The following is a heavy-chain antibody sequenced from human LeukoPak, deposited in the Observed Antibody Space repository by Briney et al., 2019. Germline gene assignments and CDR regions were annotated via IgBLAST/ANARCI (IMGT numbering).Heavy chain of an antibody. CDR1: GGSIYSVY. CDR3: ARDFHGGYFDY. D-gene: IGHD3-10*01. J-gene: IGHJ4*02. V-gene: IGHV4-59*13. CDR2: IYETGST. Sequence: PSETLSLTCTVSGGSIYSVYWSWVRQPPGKGLEWIGYIYETGSTNYNPSLKSRVTILLDTSKNQFSLNLRSVTAADTAVYYCARDFHGGYFDYWGQGTLVTVSS.